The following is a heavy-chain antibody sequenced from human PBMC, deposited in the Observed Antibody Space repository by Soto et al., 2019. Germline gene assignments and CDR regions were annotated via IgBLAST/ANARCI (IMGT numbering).Heavy chain of an antibody. CDR2: VIPLFDKT. Sequence: QVPLVQSGPEVKKPGSSVKVSCKASGNTFSTYTINWVRQAPGQGLEWLGRVIPLFDKTDYAQKFQGRVTITADKSTSTAYLELGSLRPEDTAVYYCARGHNDYDDYWAQGTLVTVST. D-gene: IGHD4-17*01. V-gene: IGHV1-69*08. J-gene: IGHJ4*02. CDR3: ARGHNDYDDY. CDR1: GNTFSTYT.